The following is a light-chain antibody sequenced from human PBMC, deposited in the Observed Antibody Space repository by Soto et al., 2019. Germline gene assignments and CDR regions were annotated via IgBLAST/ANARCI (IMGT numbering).Light chain of an antibody. CDR1: QDISNY. CDR3: QKYNSAPVW. V-gene: IGKV1-27*01. Sequence: DIQMTQSPSSLSASVGDRVTITCRASQDISNYLAWYQQKPGKAPKLLIYAASTLQSGVPSRFSSSGSGTDFTLTISSLQPEDVASYYCQKYNSAPVWFGQGTKVEIK. CDR2: AAS. J-gene: IGKJ1*01.